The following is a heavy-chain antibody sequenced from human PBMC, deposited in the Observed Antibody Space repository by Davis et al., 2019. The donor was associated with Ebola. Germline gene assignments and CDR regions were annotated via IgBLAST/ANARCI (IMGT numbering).Heavy chain of an antibody. Sequence: GESLKISCAASGFTFSSYGMHWVRQVPGKGLEWVAVIWYDGSNKYYADSVKGRFTISRDNSKNTLYLQMNSLRAEDTAVYYCARDLPRYRSGGSCYNVGGRMDVWGQGTTVTVSS. V-gene: IGHV3-33*01. J-gene: IGHJ6*02. CDR3: ARDLPRYRSGGSCYNVGGRMDV. CDR2: IWYDGSNK. CDR1: GFTFSSYG. D-gene: IGHD2-15*01.